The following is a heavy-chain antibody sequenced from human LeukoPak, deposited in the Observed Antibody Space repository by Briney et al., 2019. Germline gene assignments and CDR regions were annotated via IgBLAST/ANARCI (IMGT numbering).Heavy chain of an antibody. V-gene: IGHV3-49*04. J-gene: IGHJ4*02. CDR3: TKPMVRGVPTPVDY. CDR1: GFTFSSYA. Sequence: PGGSLRLSCAASGFTFSSYAMSWVRQAPGKGLEWVGFIRSKAYGGTTEYAASVKGRFTISRDDSKSIAYLQMNSLKTEDTAVYYCTKPMVRGVPTPVDYWGQGTLVTVSS. CDR2: IRSKAYGGTT. D-gene: IGHD3-10*01.